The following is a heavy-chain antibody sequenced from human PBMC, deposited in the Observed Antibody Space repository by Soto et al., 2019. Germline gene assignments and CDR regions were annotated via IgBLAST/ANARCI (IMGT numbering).Heavy chain of an antibody. CDR2: IFSDNER. Sequence: QVTLKESGPVLVKPTETLTMTCTVSGFSLSTGRMGVSWIRQPPGKALEWLAHIFSDNERSYSTSMQGRLTISKDPSGSQVVLRMTNLDPVDTGTYYCVRMNADSYQFYYAMDVWGQGTTVTVSS. CDR1: GFSLSTGRMG. J-gene: IGHJ6*02. V-gene: IGHV2-26*01. D-gene: IGHD4-17*01. CDR3: VRMNADSYQFYYAMDV.